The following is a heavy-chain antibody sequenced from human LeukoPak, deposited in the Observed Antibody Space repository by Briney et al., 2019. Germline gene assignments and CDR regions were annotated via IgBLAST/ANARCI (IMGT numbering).Heavy chain of an antibody. Sequence: GRSLRLSCAASGFTFSSYGMHWVRQAPGKGLEWVAVIWYDGSNKYYADSVKGRFTISRDNSKNTLYLQMNSLRAEDTAVYYCAKDQEYRVATMGLPGYWGQGTLVTVSS. V-gene: IGHV3-33*06. D-gene: IGHD5-12*01. CDR2: IWYDGSNK. CDR1: GFTFSSYG. J-gene: IGHJ4*02. CDR3: AKDQEYRVATMGLPGY.